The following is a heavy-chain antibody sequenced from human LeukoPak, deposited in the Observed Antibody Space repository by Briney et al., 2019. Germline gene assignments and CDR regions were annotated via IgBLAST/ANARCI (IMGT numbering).Heavy chain of an antibody. CDR1: GFTFSSYW. CDR2: IKQDGSEK. CDR3: ARVGSQWLVRAYYFDY. D-gene: IGHD6-19*01. Sequence: GGSLRLSCAASGFTFSSYWMSWVRQAPGKGLEWVANIKQDGSEKYYVDPVKGRFTISRDNAKNSLYLQMNSLRAEDTAVYYCARVGSQWLVRAYYFDYWGREPWSPSPQ. J-gene: IGHJ4*02. V-gene: IGHV3-7*01.